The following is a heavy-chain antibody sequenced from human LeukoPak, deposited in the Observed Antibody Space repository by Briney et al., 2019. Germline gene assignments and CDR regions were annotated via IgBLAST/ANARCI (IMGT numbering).Heavy chain of an antibody. V-gene: IGHV4-59*08. Sequence: PSETLSLTCTVSGGSISSYYWSWIRQPPGKGLEWIGYIYYSGSTNYNPSLKSRVTISVDTSKNQFSLKLSSVTAADTAVYYCAGLGYCSSTSCYTRYYYYGMDVWGQGTTVTVSS. D-gene: IGHD2-2*02. CDR1: GGSISSYY. J-gene: IGHJ6*02. CDR2: IYYSGST. CDR3: AGLGYCSSTSCYTRYYYYGMDV.